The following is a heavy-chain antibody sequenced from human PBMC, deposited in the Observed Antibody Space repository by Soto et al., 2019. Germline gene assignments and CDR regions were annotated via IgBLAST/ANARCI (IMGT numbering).Heavy chain of an antibody. V-gene: IGHV3-23*01. CDR3: AKGPLNSRQHDAFDI. CDR1: GFTFSSYA. CDR2: ISGSGGST. Sequence: GGSLGLSCAASGFTFSSYAMSWVRQAPGKGLEWVSAISGSGGSTYYADSVKGRFTISRDNSKNTLYLQMNSLRAEDTAVYYCAKGPLNSRQHDAFDIWGQGTMVTVSS. D-gene: IGHD6-13*01. J-gene: IGHJ3*02.